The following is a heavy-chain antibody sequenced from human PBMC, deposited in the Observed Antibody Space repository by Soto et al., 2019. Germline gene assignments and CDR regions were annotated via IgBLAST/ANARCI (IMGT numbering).Heavy chain of an antibody. Sequence: QVQLVESGGGVVQPGTSLRLSCAASGVIFSKYGMHWVRQAPGKGLEWVAVISYDGSNKYYAESVKGRFIISRDKSENTLYLQMNSLRAEDTALYYCAKDLGSGKPYYYYAMDVWGQGTTVTVSS. CDR3: AKDLGSGKPYYYYAMDV. D-gene: IGHD3-10*01. CDR1: GVIFSKYG. V-gene: IGHV3-30*18. CDR2: ISYDGSNK. J-gene: IGHJ6*02.